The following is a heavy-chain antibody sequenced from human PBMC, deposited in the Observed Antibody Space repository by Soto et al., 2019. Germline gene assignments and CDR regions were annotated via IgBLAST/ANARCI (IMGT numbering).Heavy chain of an antibody. Sequence: SGPTLVNPTQTLTLTCTFSGFSLSTSGMGVGWSGVGVGWIRQPPGKALDWLAVIYWNDDKRYSPSLKSRLTITKDTSKNQVVLTMTNMDPVDTATYYCVHTFEFWSGYYPGFDYWGQGTLVTVSS. CDR1: GFSLSTSGMGVGWSGVG. D-gene: IGHD3-3*01. J-gene: IGHJ4*02. CDR2: IYWNDDK. CDR3: VHTFEFWSGYYPGFDY. V-gene: IGHV2-5*01.